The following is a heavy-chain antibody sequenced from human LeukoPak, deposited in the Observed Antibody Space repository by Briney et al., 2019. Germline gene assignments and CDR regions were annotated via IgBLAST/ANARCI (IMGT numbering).Heavy chain of an antibody. V-gene: IGHV4-59*01. CDR1: GDSIGDYY. Sequence: KPSETLSLTCTVSGDSIGDYYWSWVRQPPGKGPEWIGYIYYNGDTTYNPSLKSRVTISVDTSRNQFSLKLSSVTAADTAVYYCARAYGSYSFDYWGLGTLVTVSS. D-gene: IGHD1-26*01. CDR3: ARAYGSYSFDY. J-gene: IGHJ4*02. CDR2: IYYNGDT.